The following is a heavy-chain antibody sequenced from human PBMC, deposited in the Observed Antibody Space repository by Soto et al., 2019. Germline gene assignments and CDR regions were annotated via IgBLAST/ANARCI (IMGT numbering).Heavy chain of an antibody. V-gene: IGHV3-30*18. CDR3: AKDRNTMIVVAPGY. Sequence: GGSLRLSCAASGVTFSSYGMHWVRQAPGKGLEWVAGISYDGSNKYYADSVKGRFTISRDNSKNTLYLQMNSLRAEDTAVYYCAKDRNTMIVVAPGYWGQGTLVTVSS. CDR1: GVTFSSYG. D-gene: IGHD3-22*01. CDR2: ISYDGSNK. J-gene: IGHJ4*02.